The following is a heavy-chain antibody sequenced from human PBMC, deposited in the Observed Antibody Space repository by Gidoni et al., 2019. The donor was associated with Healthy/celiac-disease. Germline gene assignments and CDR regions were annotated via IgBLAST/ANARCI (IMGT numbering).Heavy chain of an antibody. J-gene: IGHJ4*02. CDR1: GFTFDDYA. D-gene: IGHD5-18*01. CDR2: ISWNSGSI. V-gene: IGHV3-9*01. CDR3: AKDRTAMVVSAFDY. Sequence: EVQLVESGGGLVQPGRSLRSSCAASGFTFDDYARSWVRQAPGKGLEWFSGISWNSGSIGYADSLKGRFTISRDNAKNSLYLQMNSLRAEDTALYYCAKDRTAMVVSAFDYWGQGTLVTVSS.